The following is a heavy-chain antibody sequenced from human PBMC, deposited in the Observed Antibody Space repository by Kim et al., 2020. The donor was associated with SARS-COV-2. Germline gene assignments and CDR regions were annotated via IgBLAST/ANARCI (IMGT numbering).Heavy chain of an antibody. CDR2: IIPIFGTA. CDR1: GGTFSSYA. D-gene: IGHD6-13*01. Sequence: SVKVSCKASGGTFSSYAISWVRQAPGQGLEWMGGIIPIFGTANYAQKFQGRVTITADESTSTAYMELSSLRSEDTAVYYCARAEYSSSWTDAWEGAFDIWGQGTMVTVSS. CDR3: ARAEYSSSWTDAWEGAFDI. V-gene: IGHV1-69*13. J-gene: IGHJ3*02.